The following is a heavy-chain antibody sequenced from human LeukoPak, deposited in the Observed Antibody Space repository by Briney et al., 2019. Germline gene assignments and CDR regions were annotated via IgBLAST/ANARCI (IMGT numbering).Heavy chain of an antibody. CDR3: ARVGCREYYDFWSGYYSIEGWFDP. CDR2: INSDGSST. Sequence: PGGSLRLSCAASGFTFSSYWMHWVRQAPGKGLVWVSRINSDGSSTSYADSVKGRFTISRDNAKNTLYLQMNSLRAEDTAVYYCARVGCREYYDFWSGYYSIEGWFDPWGQGTLVTVSS. D-gene: IGHD3-3*01. J-gene: IGHJ5*02. V-gene: IGHV3-74*01. CDR1: GFTFSSYW.